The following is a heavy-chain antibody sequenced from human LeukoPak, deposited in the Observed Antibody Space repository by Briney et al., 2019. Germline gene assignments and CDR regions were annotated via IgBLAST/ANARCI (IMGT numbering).Heavy chain of an antibody. V-gene: IGHV4-59*08. J-gene: IGHJ5*02. CDR2: IYYSGST. CDR3: ARLSGWFDP. Sequence: YPSETLSLTCAVYGGSFSGYYWSWIRQPPGKGLEWIGYIYYSGSTNYNPSLKSRVTISVDTSKNQFSLKLSSVTAADTAVYYCARLSGWFDPWGQGTLVTVSS. CDR1: GGSFSGYY.